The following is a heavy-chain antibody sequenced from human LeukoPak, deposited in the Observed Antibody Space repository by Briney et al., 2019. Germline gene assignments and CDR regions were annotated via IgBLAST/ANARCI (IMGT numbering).Heavy chain of an antibody. V-gene: IGHV4-34*01. D-gene: IGHD6-13*01. CDR1: GGSFSGYY. CDR3: ARGQQLVHY. J-gene: IGHJ4*02. CDR2: INHSGST. Sequence: SEILSLTCAVYGGSFSGYYWSWIRQPPGKGLEWIGEINHSGSTNYNPSLKSRVTISVDTSKNQFSLKLSSVTAADTAVYYCARGQQLVHYWGQGTLVTVSS.